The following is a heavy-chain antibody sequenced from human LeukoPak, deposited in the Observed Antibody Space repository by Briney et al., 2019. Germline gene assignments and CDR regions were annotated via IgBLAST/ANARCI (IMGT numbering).Heavy chain of an antibody. Sequence: TGGSLRLSCAASGFTFSSYAMHWVRQAPGKGLEWVAAISYDGSNKYYADSVKGRFTISRDNSKNTLYLQMNSLRAEDTAVYYCARDEAQWMGAFDIWGQGTMVTVSS. CDR3: ARDEAQWMGAFDI. CDR2: ISYDGSNK. J-gene: IGHJ3*02. CDR1: GFTFSSYA. V-gene: IGHV3-30-3*01. D-gene: IGHD6-19*01.